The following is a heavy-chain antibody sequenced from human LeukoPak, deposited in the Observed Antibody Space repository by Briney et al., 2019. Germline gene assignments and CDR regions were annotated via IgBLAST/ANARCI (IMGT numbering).Heavy chain of an antibody. Sequence: GGSLRLSCAASGFTFSAYAMHWVRQAPGKGLGWVAVISYDGSNKYYADSVKGRFTISRDNSKNTLYLQMNSLRAEDTAVYYCARQSPQSYGSSVYYYDYWGQGTLVTVSS. CDR3: ARQSPQSYGSSVYYYDY. CDR1: GFTFSAYA. V-gene: IGHV3-30-3*01. D-gene: IGHD3-22*01. J-gene: IGHJ4*02. CDR2: ISYDGSNK.